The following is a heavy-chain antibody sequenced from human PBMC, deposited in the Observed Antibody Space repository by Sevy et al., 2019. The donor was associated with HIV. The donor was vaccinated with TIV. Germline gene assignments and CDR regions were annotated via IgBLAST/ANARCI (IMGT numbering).Heavy chain of an antibody. CDR2: IKSNIDGAAR. V-gene: IGHV3-15*01. J-gene: IGHJ5*02. CDR3: TTIGRDCSGIGCQIS. D-gene: IGHD2-21*01. Sequence: GGSLRLSCVASEFIFNDAWMHWVRQAPGKGLEWAGRIKSNIDGAARDYAAPLKGRFTISRDDSKNTVFLQMNSLKSEDTAVYFCTTIGRDCSGIGCQISWGQGTQVTVSS. CDR1: EFIFNDAW.